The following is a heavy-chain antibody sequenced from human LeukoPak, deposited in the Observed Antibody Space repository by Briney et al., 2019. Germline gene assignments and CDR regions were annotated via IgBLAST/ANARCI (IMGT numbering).Heavy chain of an antibody. V-gene: IGHV3-9*01. J-gene: IGHJ6*03. CDR3: AKDTVDSSSSGYYYMDV. D-gene: IGHD6-6*01. CDR2: ISWNSGSI. Sequence: GGSLRLSCAASGFTFDDYAMHWVRQAPGKGLEWVSGISWNSGSIGYADSVKGRFTISRDNAKNSLYLQMNSLRAEDTALYYCAKDTVDSSSSGYYYMDVWGKGTMVTVSS. CDR1: GFTFDDYA.